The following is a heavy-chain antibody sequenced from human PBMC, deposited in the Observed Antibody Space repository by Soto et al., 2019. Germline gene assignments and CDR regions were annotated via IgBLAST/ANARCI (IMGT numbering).Heavy chain of an antibody. D-gene: IGHD3-22*01. CDR1: GGSISSYY. V-gene: IGHV4-59*01. J-gene: IGHJ6*03. CDR3: ARVMVVREYFYYYYMDV. Sequence: KQSQTLSLTCTVSGGSISSYYWSWIRQPPGKGLEWIGYIYYSGSTNYNPSLKSRVTISVDTSKNQFSLKLSSVTAADTAVYYCARVMVVREYFYYYYMDVWGKGTTVTVSS. CDR2: IYYSGST.